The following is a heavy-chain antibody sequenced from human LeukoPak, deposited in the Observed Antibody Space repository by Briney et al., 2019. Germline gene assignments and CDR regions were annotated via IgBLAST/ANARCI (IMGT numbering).Heavy chain of an antibody. Sequence: GGSLRLSCTASGFTFGDYAMSWVHQAPGKGLEWVGFIRSKAYGGTTEYAASVKGRFTISRDDSKSIAYLQMNSLKTEDTAVYYCTRWGSTHFDYWGQGTLVTVSS. J-gene: IGHJ4*02. CDR3: TRWGSTHFDY. CDR1: GFTFGDYA. D-gene: IGHD3-16*01. CDR2: IRSKAYGGTT. V-gene: IGHV3-49*04.